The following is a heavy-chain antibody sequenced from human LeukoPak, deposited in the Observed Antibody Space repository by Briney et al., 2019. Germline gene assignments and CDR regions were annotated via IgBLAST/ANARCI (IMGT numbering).Heavy chain of an antibody. CDR1: GFTFSIYA. J-gene: IGHJ3*01. D-gene: IGHD6-25*01. CDR3: ANKGTAA. V-gene: IGHV3-23*01. CDR2: ISGSGGST. Sequence: PGGSLRLSCAVSGFTFSIYAMSWVRQAPGKGLEWVSGISGSGGSTFYADSVKGRFTISRDNSKKTLYLQMNSLRPDDTAVYYCANKGTAAWGQGTMVTVSS.